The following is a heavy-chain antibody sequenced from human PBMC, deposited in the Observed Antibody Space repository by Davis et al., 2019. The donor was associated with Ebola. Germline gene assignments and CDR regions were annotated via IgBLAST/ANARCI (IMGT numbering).Heavy chain of an antibody. J-gene: IGHJ4*02. CDR2: ISVYNGNT. CDR3: ARDFSLIVGAIGFDY. CDR1: GGTFSSHA. D-gene: IGHD1-26*01. V-gene: IGHV1-18*01. Sequence: AASVKVSCKASGGTFSSHAISWVRQAPGQGLEWMGWISVYNGNTKYAQKLQGRVTMTTDTSTSTAYMELRSLRSDDTAVYYCARDFSLIVGAIGFDYWGQGTLVTVSS.